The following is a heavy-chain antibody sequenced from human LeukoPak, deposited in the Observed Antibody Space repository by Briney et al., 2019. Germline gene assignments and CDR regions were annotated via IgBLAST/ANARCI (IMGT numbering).Heavy chain of an antibody. Sequence: GGSLRLSCAASGFTFSTYEMTWVRQSPGKGLEWVSYISSSGSTIYYADSVKGRFTISRDNARNSLYLQMNSLRAEDTAVYYCARDNYDSSGPYYFDYWGQGTLVNVSS. V-gene: IGHV3-48*03. CDR1: GFTFSTYE. J-gene: IGHJ4*02. D-gene: IGHD3-22*01. CDR2: ISSSGSTI. CDR3: ARDNYDSSGPYYFDY.